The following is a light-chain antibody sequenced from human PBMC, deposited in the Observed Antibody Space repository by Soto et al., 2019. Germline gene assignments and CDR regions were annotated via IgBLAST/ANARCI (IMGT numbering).Light chain of an antibody. J-gene: IGKJ1*01. CDR3: QHLGGSWT. CDR2: GAS. V-gene: IGKV3-20*01. CDR1: QSVTTNS. Sequence: EIVLTQSPGTLSLSPGERATLSCRASQSVTTNSFAWYQQKPGQAPRLLIYGASIRDTGTPDRFSDSGSGTDFTLTITRLEPEDFAVYYCQHLGGSWTCGQGTKGEL.